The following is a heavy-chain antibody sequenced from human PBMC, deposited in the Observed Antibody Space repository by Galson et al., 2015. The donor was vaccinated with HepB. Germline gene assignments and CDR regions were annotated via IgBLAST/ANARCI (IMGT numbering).Heavy chain of an antibody. CDR3: VKGYCSSTSCPSDY. Sequence: SLRLSCAASGFTFSSYAMHWVRQAPGKGLEYVSAISSNGGSTYYADSVKGRFTISRDNSKNTLYLQMSSLRAEDTAVYYCVKGYCSSTSCPSDYWGQGTLVTVSS. CDR1: GFTFSSYA. V-gene: IGHV3-64D*06. CDR2: ISSNGGST. J-gene: IGHJ4*02. D-gene: IGHD2-2*01.